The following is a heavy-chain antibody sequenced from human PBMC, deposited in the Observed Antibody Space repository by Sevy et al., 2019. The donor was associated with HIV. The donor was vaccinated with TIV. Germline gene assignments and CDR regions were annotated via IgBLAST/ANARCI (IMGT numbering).Heavy chain of an antibody. D-gene: IGHD6-13*01. V-gene: IGHV3-30-3*01. CDR3: ARDPGSSWSSFDY. CDR2: ISYDGSHK. J-gene: IGHJ4*02. Sequence: GGSLRLSCAASGFIFGSYAMNWVRQAPGKGLEWVAVISYDGSHKYYADSVKGRFTISRDSSKNTLYLQMHGLGTDDTAVYYCARDPGSSWSSFDYWGQGTLVTVSS. CDR1: GFIFGSYA.